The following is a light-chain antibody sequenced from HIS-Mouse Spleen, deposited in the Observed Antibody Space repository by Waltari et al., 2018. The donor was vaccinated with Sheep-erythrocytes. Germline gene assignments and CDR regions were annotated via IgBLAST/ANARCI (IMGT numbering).Light chain of an antibody. Sequence: EIVLTQSPRTLSLSPGARATLSCRASQSVSSSYLAWYQQKPGQAPRLLIYGASSRATGIPDRFSGSGSGTDFTLTISRLEPEDFAVYYCQQYGSSRQQTFTFGPGTKVDIK. CDR1: QSVSSSY. CDR2: GAS. J-gene: IGKJ3*01. CDR3: QQYGSSRQQTFT. V-gene: IGKV3-20*01.